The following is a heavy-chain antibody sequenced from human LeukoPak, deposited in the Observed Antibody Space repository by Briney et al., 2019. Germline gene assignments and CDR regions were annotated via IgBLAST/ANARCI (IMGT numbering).Heavy chain of an antibody. Sequence: SETLSLTCTVSGGSISSYYWSWIRQPPGKGLEWIGYIYYSGSTNYNPSLKSRVTISVDTSKNQFSLKLSSVTAADTAVYYCARTPYYHDSSAGRGAFDIWGQGTMVTVSS. J-gene: IGHJ3*02. V-gene: IGHV4-59*08. CDR1: GGSISSYY. D-gene: IGHD3-22*01. CDR2: IYYSGST. CDR3: ARTPYYHDSSAGRGAFDI.